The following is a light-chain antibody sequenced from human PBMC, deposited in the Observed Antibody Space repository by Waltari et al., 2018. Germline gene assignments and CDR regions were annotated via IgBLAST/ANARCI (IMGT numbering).Light chain of an antibody. J-gene: IGLJ1*01. V-gene: IGLV2-23*01. CDR3: FSFVAANSFV. CDR2: GAT. Sequence: QSALTQPASVSGSPGQSITLSCTGTSNDIGNYDLVSWYHQRPGEAPKLLMYGATKLPSGVSNRFSGSKSGKTASLTISGLQTEDEADYSCFSFVAANSFVFGPGTKVTVL. CDR1: SNDIGNYDL.